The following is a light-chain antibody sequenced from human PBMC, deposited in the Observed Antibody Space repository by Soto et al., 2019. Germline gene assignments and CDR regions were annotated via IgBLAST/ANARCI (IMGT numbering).Light chain of an antibody. CDR2: AAS. V-gene: IGKV1-17*01. Sequence: DIQMTQSPSSLSASVEDRVIITCRASQSISNHLNWYQEKPGKAPKLLIFAASSLQSGVPSRFSGSGSGTEFTLTISSLQPDDFATYYCQQYNSYSYTFGLGTRLEIK. CDR3: QQYNSYSYT. J-gene: IGKJ5*01. CDR1: QSISNH.